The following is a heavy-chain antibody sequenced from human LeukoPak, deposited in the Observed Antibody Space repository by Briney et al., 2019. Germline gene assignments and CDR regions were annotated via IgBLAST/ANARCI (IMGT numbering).Heavy chain of an antibody. CDR1: GFTFSSYA. D-gene: IGHD3-22*01. J-gene: IGHJ6*02. Sequence: GGSLRLSCAASGFTFSSYAMHWVRQAPGKGLEWVAVISYDGSNKYYADSVKGRFTISRDNSKNTLYLQMNSLRAEDTAVYYCALYSSGYYYYYYYGMDVWGQGTTVTVSS. V-gene: IGHV3-30*04. CDR3: ALYSSGYYYYYYYGMDV. CDR2: ISYDGSNK.